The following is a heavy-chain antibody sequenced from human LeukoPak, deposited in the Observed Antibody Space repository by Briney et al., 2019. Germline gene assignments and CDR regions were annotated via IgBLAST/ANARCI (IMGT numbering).Heavy chain of an antibody. D-gene: IGHD6-19*01. J-gene: IGHJ3*02. CDR2: INWNGGST. CDR3: AREGLLIAVADNDAFDI. Sequence: GGSLRLSCAASGFTFDDYGMSWVRQAPGKGLEWVSGINWNGGSTGYADSVKGRFTISRDNAKNSLYLQMNSLRAEDTAVYYCAREGLLIAVADNDAFDIWGQGTMVTVSS. CDR1: GFTFDDYG. V-gene: IGHV3-20*04.